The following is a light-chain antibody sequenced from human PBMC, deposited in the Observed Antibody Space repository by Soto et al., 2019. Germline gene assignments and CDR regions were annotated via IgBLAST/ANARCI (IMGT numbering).Light chain of an antibody. CDR2: EVT. J-gene: IGLJ2*01. Sequence: QSALTQPPSASGSPGQSVTIPCTGTSNDIGEYHYVSWYQQHPGTAPKLMIYEVTQRPSGVPHRFSGSKSGNTASLTVSGLQPEDEADYYCTSYACSYNPVLFGGGTKLTVL. CDR1: SNDIGEYHY. V-gene: IGLV2-8*01. CDR3: TSYACSYNPVL.